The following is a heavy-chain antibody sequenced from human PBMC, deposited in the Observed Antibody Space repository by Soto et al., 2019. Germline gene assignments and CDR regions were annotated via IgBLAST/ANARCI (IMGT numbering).Heavy chain of an antibody. Sequence: SETLSLTCTVSGGSISSGGYYWSWIRQHPGKGLEWIGYIYYSGSTYYNPSLKSRVTIPVDTSKNQFSLKLSSVTAADTAVYYCSGGYYGRRGYYYSGLDPWGQGTLVTVSS. J-gene: IGHJ5*02. V-gene: IGHV4-31*03. CDR3: SGGYYGRRGYYYSGLDP. CDR1: GGSISSGGYY. CDR2: IYYSGST. D-gene: IGHD3-22*01.